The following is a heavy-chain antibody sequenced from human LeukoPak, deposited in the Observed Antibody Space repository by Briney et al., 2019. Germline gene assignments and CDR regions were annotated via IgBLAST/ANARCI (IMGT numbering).Heavy chain of an antibody. CDR2: IRNNGNDK. Sequence: GGSLRLSCAASGFSFSRYGMHWVRQAPGKGLEWVALIRNNGNDKYYVDSVQGRFTISRDNSKNTLYLQMNSLRPEDTAVYYCAKTPRRGSMVRGVAPVLGGMDVWGQGTTVTVSS. CDR3: AKTPRRGSMVRGVAPVLGGMDV. CDR1: GFSFSRYG. D-gene: IGHD3-10*01. J-gene: IGHJ6*02. V-gene: IGHV3-30*02.